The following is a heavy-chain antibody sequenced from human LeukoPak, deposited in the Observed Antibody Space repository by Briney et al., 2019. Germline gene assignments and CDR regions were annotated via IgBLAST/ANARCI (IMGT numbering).Heavy chain of an antibody. Sequence: SETLSLTCAVYGGSFSGYYWSWIRQPPGKGLEWIGEINHSGSTNYNPSLKSRVTISVDTSKNQFSLKLSSVTAADTAVYYCAGAAPPGXFQHWGQGTLVTVSS. J-gene: IGHJ1*01. CDR1: GGSFSGYY. D-gene: IGHD6-6*01. CDR3: AGAAPPGXFQH. V-gene: IGHV4-34*01. CDR2: INHSGST.